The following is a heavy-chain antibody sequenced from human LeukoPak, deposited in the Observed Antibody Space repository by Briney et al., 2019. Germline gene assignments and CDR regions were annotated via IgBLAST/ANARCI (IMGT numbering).Heavy chain of an antibody. Sequence: SETLSLTCTVSGGSISTYYWNWLRQPPGKGLEWIGYIYYSGSTYYNPSLKSRVTISVDTSKNQFSLNLTSVTAADTAVYYCARGGIRQTFDNWGQGTLVTVSS. CDR1: GGSISTYY. J-gene: IGHJ4*02. CDR2: IYYSGST. V-gene: IGHV4-59*01. CDR3: ARGGIRQTFDN. D-gene: IGHD3-3*02.